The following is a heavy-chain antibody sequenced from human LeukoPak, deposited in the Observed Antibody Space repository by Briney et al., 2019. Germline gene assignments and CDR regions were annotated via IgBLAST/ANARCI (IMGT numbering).Heavy chain of an antibody. V-gene: IGHV1-69*04. CDR1: GGTFSSYA. J-gene: IGHJ4*02. D-gene: IGHD2-2*01. CDR2: IIPILGIA. CDR3: ARGAGRGYCSSTSCQSAGI. Sequence: SVKVSCKASGGTFSSYAISWVRQAPGQGLEWMGRIIPILGIANYAQKFQGRVTITADKSTSTAYMELSSLRSEDTAVYYCARGAGRGYCSSTSCQSAGIWGQGTLITVSS.